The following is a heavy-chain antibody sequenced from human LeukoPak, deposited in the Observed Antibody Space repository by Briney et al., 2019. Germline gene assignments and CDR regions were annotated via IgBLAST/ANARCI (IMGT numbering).Heavy chain of an antibody. J-gene: IGHJ6*02. Sequence: SGGSLRLSCAASGFTFSSYWMHWVRQAPGKGLVWVSRINSDGSSTNYADSVKGRFTISRDNAKNTLYLQMYSLSAEDTAVYYCAREDRYYYYGIDVCGQGTTVTVSS. V-gene: IGHV3-74*01. CDR3: AREDRYYYYGIDV. CDR2: INSDGSST. CDR1: GFTFSSYW.